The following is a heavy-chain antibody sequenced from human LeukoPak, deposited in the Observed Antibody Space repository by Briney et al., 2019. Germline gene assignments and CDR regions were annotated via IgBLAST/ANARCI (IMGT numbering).Heavy chain of an antibody. J-gene: IGHJ4*02. V-gene: IGHV1-69*13. D-gene: IGHD5-18*01. CDR1: GDTFRKYA. CDR2: IIPSFGPA. Sequence: GASVKVSCKASGDTFRKYAISWVRQAPGQGLEWMGGIIPSFGPADYAQKFQGRVTISADESTSTAYMELSSLRSDDTAIYYCASGDKAMLHPISSLDYWGQGTLVTVSS. CDR3: ASGDKAMLHPISSLDY.